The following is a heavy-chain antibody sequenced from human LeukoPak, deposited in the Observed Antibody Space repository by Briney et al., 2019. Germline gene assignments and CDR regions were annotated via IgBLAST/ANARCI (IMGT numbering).Heavy chain of an antibody. CDR3: ARDGIVGFDY. J-gene: IGHJ4*02. D-gene: IGHD2-21*01. CDR2: ISYDGRSK. Sequence: GRSLRLSCAASGFTFSDYGMHWVRQAPGKGLQWVAVISYDGRSKQYADSVKGRFTISRDDSKNTLYLQMNSLRAEDTAVYYCARDGIVGFDYWGQGTLVTVSS. CDR1: GFTFSDYG. V-gene: IGHV3-30*12.